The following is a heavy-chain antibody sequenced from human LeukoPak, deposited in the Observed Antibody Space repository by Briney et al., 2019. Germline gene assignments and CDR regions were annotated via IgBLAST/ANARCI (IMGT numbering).Heavy chain of an antibody. CDR2: IDGSGGTT. J-gene: IGHJ4*02. CDR1: RFTFSTYA. V-gene: IGHV3-23*01. Sequence: GGSLRLSCAASRFTFSTYAMSWVRQGPGKGLEWVSAIDGSGGTTFYADSVKGRVTISRVQSTNTVYLQMNSLRADDTAVYYCAKAHCSSTSCSRADNWGQGTLVTVSS. D-gene: IGHD2-2*01. CDR3: AKAHCSSTSCSRADN.